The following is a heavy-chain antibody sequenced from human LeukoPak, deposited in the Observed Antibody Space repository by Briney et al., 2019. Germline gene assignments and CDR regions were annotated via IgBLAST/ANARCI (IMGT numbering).Heavy chain of an antibody. CDR1: GGSIKNYY. D-gene: IGHD3-22*01. Sequence: SSETLSLTCTVSGGSIKNYYWGWIRQPPGKGPEWIGYIYSSGSTNYNPSLKSRVTISVDTSKNQFSLRLSSVTAADTAVYFCARRYDTSGFYYFDYWGHGTLVTVSS. V-gene: IGHV4-59*08. J-gene: IGHJ4*01. CDR2: IYSSGST. CDR3: ARRYDTSGFYYFDY.